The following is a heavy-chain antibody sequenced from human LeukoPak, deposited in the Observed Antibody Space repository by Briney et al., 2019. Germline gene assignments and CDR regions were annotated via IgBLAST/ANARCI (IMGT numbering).Heavy chain of an antibody. J-gene: IGHJ4*02. Sequence: PGGSLRLSCAASGFSFSAYWMNWVRQAPGRGLEWVGNIKRDGSEQYYVDSVKGRFTISRDNAKNSLYLQMNSLRAEDTAVYYCAGGEYAGYWGQGTLVTVSS. V-gene: IGHV3-7*02. CDR3: AGGEYAGY. CDR1: GFSFSAYW. CDR2: IKRDGSEQ. D-gene: IGHD4-17*01.